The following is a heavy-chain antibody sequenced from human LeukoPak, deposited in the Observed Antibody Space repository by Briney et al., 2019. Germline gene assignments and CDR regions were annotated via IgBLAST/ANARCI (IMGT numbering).Heavy chain of an antibody. Sequence: SETLSLTCSVSGYSISSGYYWGWIRQPPGKGLEWIGEIYHSGSTNYNPSLKSRVTISVDKSKNQFSPKLSSVTAADTAVYYCARRAGQLPIDYWGQGTLVTVSS. J-gene: IGHJ4*02. CDR2: IYHSGST. V-gene: IGHV4-38-2*02. CDR3: ARRAGQLPIDY. D-gene: IGHD2-2*01. CDR1: GYSISSGYY.